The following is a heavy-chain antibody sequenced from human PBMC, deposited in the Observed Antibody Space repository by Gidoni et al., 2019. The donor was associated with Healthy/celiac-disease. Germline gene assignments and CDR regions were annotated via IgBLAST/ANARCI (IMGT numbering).Heavy chain of an antibody. CDR2: ISADNGNT. CDR1: GYTFPSYG. D-gene: IGHD1-26*01. CDR3: ARLSDPYSGSYWYFDL. Sequence: HVQLVQSGAEVKKPGASVKVSCKASGYTFPSYGISWVRQAPGQGLQWMGWISADNGNTNYAQKLQGRVTMTTDTSTSTAYMELRSLRSDDTAVYYCARLSDPYSGSYWYFDLWGRGTLVTVSS. J-gene: IGHJ2*01. V-gene: IGHV1-18*01.